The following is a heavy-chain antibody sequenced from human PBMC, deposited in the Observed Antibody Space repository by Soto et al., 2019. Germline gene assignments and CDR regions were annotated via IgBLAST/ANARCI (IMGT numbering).Heavy chain of an antibody. J-gene: IGHJ4*02. CDR2: IYSGGST. Sequence: PGGSLRLSCAASGFTVSSNYMSWVRQAPGKGLEWVSVIYSGGSTYYADSVKGRFTISRDNSKNTLYLQMNSLIAEDTAVYYCARDIDHYDSSGSLGYWGQGTLVTVSS. D-gene: IGHD3-22*01. CDR3: ARDIDHYDSSGSLGY. V-gene: IGHV3-53*01. CDR1: GFTVSSNY.